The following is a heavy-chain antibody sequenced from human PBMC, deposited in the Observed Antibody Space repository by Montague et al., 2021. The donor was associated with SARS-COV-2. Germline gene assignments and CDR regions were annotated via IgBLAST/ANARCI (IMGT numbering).Heavy chain of an antibody. CDR1: GGSISSSHW. Sequence: SETLSLTCAVSGGSISSSHWWSWVRQPPGKGLEWIGEIYHSGSTSYNQSLKSRVTISIDKSKNQFSLKLSSVTAADTAVYYCAREFRTYGYGGQYWYFDLWGRGTLVTVSS. CDR2: IYHSGST. CDR3: AREFRTYGYGGQYWYFDL. V-gene: IGHV4-4*02. J-gene: IGHJ2*01. D-gene: IGHD3-10*01.